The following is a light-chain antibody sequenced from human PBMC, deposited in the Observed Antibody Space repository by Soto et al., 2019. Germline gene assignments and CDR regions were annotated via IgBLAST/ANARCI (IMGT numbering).Light chain of an antibody. CDR1: SSDVGGYNY. Sequence: QSVLTQPASVSGSPGQSIAISCTGTSSDVGGYNYVSWYQQHPGKAPKLMIHDVTNRPSGVSNRFSGSKSGNTAFLTISGLQTEDEADYYCSSYTSSDTYVFGTGSKVTVL. J-gene: IGLJ1*01. V-gene: IGLV2-14*01. CDR2: DVT. CDR3: SSYTSSDTYV.